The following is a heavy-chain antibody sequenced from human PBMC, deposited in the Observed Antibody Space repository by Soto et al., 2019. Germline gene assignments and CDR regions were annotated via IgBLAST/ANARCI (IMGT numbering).Heavy chain of an antibody. CDR2: INSRSSTI. CDR1: GFTFSSYS. D-gene: IGHD2-15*01. J-gene: IGHJ3*02. V-gene: IGHV3-48*01. Sequence: EVQLVESGGGLVQPGGSLRLSCAASGFTFSSYSMSWVRQAPGKGLERVSYINSRSSTIYYADSVKGRFSISRDNARNSLYLQMNSLRAEDTAVYYCARVAVVDATLNAVDIWGQGTMVTVSS. CDR3: ARVAVVDATLNAVDI.